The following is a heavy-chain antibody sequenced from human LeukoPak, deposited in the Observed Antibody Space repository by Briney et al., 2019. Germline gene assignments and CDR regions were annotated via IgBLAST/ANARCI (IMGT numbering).Heavy chain of an antibody. Sequence: PGGSLRLSCAASGFTFSTSVMTWVRQSSGKGLEWLAVISGNGAITYHADSVKGRLTISRDNSKNTLYLDMNSLRAEDTAVYYCTTRQKYDFVQWGQGTLVTVSS. D-gene: IGHD3-16*01. CDR2: ISGNGAIT. CDR1: GFTFSTSV. CDR3: TTRQKYDFVQ. V-gene: IGHV3-23*01. J-gene: IGHJ1*01.